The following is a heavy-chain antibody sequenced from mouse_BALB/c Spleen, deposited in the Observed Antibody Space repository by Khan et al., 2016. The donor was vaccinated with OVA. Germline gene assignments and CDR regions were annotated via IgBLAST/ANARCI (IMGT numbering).Heavy chain of an antibody. CDR1: AYTFTDYN. CDR2: IHPNNGDT. V-gene: IGHV1S29*02. D-gene: IGHD1-2*01. CDR3: ARSGYGSFGY. Sequence: EVQLQESGPEVVRPGASVKISCKASAYTFTDYNMDWVKQRHGKSLEWIGYIHPNNGDTGYNQKFKTKASLTVDDSSRTVHMELRSLTSEDSAVYYCARSGYGSFGYGGQGTLVTVSA. J-gene: IGHJ3*01.